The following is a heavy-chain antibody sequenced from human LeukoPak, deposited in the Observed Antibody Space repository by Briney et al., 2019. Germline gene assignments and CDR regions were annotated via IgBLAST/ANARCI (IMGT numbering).Heavy chain of an antibody. CDR2: IKQDRRGR. D-gene: IGHD4-17*01. CDR1: GFIFSRYW. J-gene: IGHJ4*02. V-gene: IGHV3-7*01. CDR3: IVTTRSGPFDY. Sequence: GGALRLSCAASGFIFSRYWMNWVRQAPGKGREGVANIKQDRRGRNYVPSVKSRTTIPRNNAKNSLYLQMSSLRAEDTAGYYCIVTTRSGPFDYWGQGTLVTVSS.